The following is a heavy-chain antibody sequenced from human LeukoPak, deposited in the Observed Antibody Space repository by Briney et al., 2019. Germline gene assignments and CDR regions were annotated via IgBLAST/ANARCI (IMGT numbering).Heavy chain of an antibody. CDR1: GGSISSYY. J-gene: IGHJ3*02. Sequence: PSETLSLTCTVSGGSISSYYWSWIRQPAGKGLEWIGRIYTGGSTNYNPSLKSRVTMSVDTSKNQFSLKLSSVTAADTAVYYCARAPNDILTGYYTAAFDIWGQGTMVTVSS. CDR3: ARAPNDILTGYYTAAFDI. V-gene: IGHV4-4*07. D-gene: IGHD3-9*01. CDR2: IYTGGST.